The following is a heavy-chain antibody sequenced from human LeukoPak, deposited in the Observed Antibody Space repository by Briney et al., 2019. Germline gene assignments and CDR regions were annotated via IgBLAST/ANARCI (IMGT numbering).Heavy chain of an antibody. Sequence: PSETLSLTCTASGASISTYYWSWIPQPPGEGLEWIAYIAPSGGAVYNPSLNSRLTVSEKTSKNQFSLKLNSVTAADTAVYYCARHVGTTVTRGYSCHPMDVWGKGTTVSVSS. J-gene: IGHJ6*03. CDR3: ARHVGTTVTRGYSCHPMDV. V-gene: IGHV4-4*09. CDR2: IAPSGGA. CDR1: GASISTYY. D-gene: IGHD4-17*01.